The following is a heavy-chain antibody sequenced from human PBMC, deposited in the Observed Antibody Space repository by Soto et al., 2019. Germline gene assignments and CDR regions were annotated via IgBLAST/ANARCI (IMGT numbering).Heavy chain of an antibody. J-gene: IGHJ6*02. CDR1: GFTVCSNY. D-gene: IGHD1-26*01. Sequence: PGGSLRLSCAASGFTVCSNYMSWVRQAPGKGLEWVSVIYSGGSTYYADSVKGRFTISRDNSKNTLYLQMNSLRAEDTAVYYCARVLYSGSYYDRLYGMDVWGQGTTVTVSS. CDR2: IYSGGST. CDR3: ARVLYSGSYYDRLYGMDV. V-gene: IGHV3-53*01.